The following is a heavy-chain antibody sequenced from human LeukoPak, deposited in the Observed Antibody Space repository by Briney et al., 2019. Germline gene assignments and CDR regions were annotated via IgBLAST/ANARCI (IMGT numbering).Heavy chain of an antibody. D-gene: IGHD3-10*01. J-gene: IGHJ4*02. V-gene: IGHV3-48*04. Sequence: GGSLRLSCAASGFTFSSYSMNWVRQAPGKGLEWVSYISSSSSTIYYADSVKGRFTISRDNAKNSLYLQMNSLRAEDTAVYYCARGPTPSFYYGSGSYYSLDYWGQGTLVTVSS. CDR3: ARGPTPSFYYGSGSYYSLDY. CDR2: ISSSSSTI. CDR1: GFTFSSYS.